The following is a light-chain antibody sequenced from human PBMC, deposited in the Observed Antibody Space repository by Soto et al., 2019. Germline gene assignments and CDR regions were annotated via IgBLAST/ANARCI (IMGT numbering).Light chain of an antibody. CDR1: SGHINYI. V-gene: IGLV4-60*02. Sequence: QPVLTQSSSASASLGSSVKLTCILSSGHINYIIAWHQQQPGKAPRYLMKLERSGSYNKGSGVPDRFSGSSSGADRYLTISNLQFEDEADYYCETWDSYTRVFGGGTKLTVL. J-gene: IGLJ2*01. CDR3: ETWDSYTRV. CDR2: LERSGSY.